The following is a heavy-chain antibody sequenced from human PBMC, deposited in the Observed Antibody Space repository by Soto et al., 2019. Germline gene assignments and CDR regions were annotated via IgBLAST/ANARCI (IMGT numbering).Heavy chain of an antibody. Sequence: EVQLVESGGGLVKPGGSLRLSCTASGFTFSSYSMNWVRQAPGKGLEWVSSISSSSSYIYYADSVKGRFTISRDNAKNSLYLQMNSVCAEDTAVYYCARLWGSRAPYYYYYMDVWGKGTTVTVSS. CDR1: GFTFSSYS. CDR3: ARLWGSRAPYYYYYMDV. D-gene: IGHD3-16*01. CDR2: ISSSSSYI. J-gene: IGHJ6*03. V-gene: IGHV3-21*01.